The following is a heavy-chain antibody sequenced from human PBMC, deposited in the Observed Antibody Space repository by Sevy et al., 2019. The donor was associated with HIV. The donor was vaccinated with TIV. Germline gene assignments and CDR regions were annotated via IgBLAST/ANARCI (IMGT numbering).Heavy chain of an antibody. CDR1: GFTFSSYW. Sequence: GGSLRLSCAASGFTFSSYWMTWVRQAPWKGLEWVANIKQDLSEKYYADSVKGRFTISRDNARNSLYLQMESLRAEDTAVYYCARAQQVTMLVVIGGLYFDFWGQGTLVTVSS. CDR3: ARAQQVTMLVVIGGLYFDF. J-gene: IGHJ4*02. D-gene: IGHD3-22*01. CDR2: IKQDLSEK. V-gene: IGHV3-7*01.